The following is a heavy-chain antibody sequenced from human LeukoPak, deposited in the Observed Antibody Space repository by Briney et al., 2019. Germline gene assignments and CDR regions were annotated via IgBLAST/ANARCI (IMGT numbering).Heavy chain of an antibody. V-gene: IGHV1-69*08. CDR1: GGTFNTHI. CDR2: ITPIIGTT. D-gene: IGHD1-26*01. CDR3: TRVTLRGSKYNWFDP. J-gene: IGHJ5*01. Sequence: ASVKVSCRSSGGTFNTHIFNWVRQAPGQGLEWMGRITPIIGTTKFAEKFQSRITITADRSTSTAYLELSGLTYDDTAVYYCTRVTLRGSKYNWFDPWGQGTHVSVYS.